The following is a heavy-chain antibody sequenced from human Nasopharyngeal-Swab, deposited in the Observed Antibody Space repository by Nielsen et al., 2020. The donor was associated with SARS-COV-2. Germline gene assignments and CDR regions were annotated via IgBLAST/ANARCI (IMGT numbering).Heavy chain of an antibody. CDR3: TRAATLYYGMDV. CDR1: GGTFSSYA. CDR2: IIPILGIA. V-gene: IGHV1-69*04. Sequence: SVKVSCKASGGTFSSYAISWVRQAPGQGLEWMGRIIPILGIANYAQKFQGRVTITADKSTSTAYMELSSLRSEDTAVYYCTRAATLYYGMDVWGQGTTVTVSS. J-gene: IGHJ6*02. D-gene: IGHD2-15*01.